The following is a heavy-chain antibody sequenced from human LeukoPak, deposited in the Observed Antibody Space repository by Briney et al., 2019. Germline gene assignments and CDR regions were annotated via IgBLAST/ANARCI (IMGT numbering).Heavy chain of an antibody. V-gene: IGHV3-21*01. Sequence: GGSLRLSCAASGFTFSSFTMVWVRQAPGKGLEWVSSISPTSSYIYYADSLKGRFTISRDNAKNSLYLQMNSLRAEDTAVYYCARDSPALATSFDYWGQGTLVTVSS. D-gene: IGHD5-12*01. CDR1: GFTFSSFT. CDR2: ISPTSSYI. J-gene: IGHJ4*02. CDR3: ARDSPALATSFDY.